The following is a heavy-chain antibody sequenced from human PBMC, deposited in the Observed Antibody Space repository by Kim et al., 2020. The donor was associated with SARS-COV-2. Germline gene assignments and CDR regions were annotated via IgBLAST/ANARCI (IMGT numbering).Heavy chain of an antibody. D-gene: IGHD5-12*01. CDR1: GFTFSNYA. J-gene: IGHJ4*02. CDR2: ISGSGAIT. Sequence: GGSLRLSCAASGFTFSNYAVSWVRLAPGKGLEWVSVISGSGAITYYADSVKGRFTISRDNSMNTLFLQMNSLRAEDTAVYYCAKHFYYYGATSSVWHFDYWGPGTLVTVSS. V-gene: IGHV3-23*01. CDR3: AKHFYYYGATSSVWHFDY.